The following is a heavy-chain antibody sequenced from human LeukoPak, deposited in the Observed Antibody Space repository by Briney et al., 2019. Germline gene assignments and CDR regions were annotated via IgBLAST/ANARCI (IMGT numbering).Heavy chain of an antibody. CDR3: ARAILVDPYYYYYMDV. D-gene: IGHD2-15*01. J-gene: IGHJ6*03. CDR2: ISAYNGNT. V-gene: IGHV1-18*01. CDR1: GYTFTSYG. Sequence: ASVKVSCKASGYTFTSYGISWVRQAPGQGLEWMGWISAYNGNTNYAQKLQGRVTMTTDTSTSTAYMELRSLRSDDTAVYYCARAILVDPYYYYYMDVWGKGTTVTVSS.